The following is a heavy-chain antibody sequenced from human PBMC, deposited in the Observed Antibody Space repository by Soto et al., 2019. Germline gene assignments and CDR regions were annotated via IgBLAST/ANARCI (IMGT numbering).Heavy chain of an antibody. V-gene: IGHV4-39*01. CDR2: IYYSGST. D-gene: IGHD6-13*01. J-gene: IGHJ6*02. Sequence: SETLSLTCTVSGVSISSSSYYWGWIRQPPGKGLEWIGSIYYSGSTYYNPSLKSRVTISVDTSKNKFSLKLSSVTAADTAVYYCARHDGSSYGMDVWGQGTSVTVSS. CDR1: GVSISSSSYY. CDR3: ARHDGSSYGMDV.